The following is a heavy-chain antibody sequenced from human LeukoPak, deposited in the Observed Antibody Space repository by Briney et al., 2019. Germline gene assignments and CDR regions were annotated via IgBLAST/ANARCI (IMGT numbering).Heavy chain of an antibody. CDR3: ARVRRHYYDSSGYYFPPPDAFDI. CDR2: INHSGST. V-gene: IGHV4-34*01. Sequence: SETLSLTCAVYGGSFSGYYWSWIRQPPGKGLEWIGEINHSGSTNYNPSLKSRVTISVDTSKNQFSLKLSSVTAADTAVYYCARVRRHYYDSSGYYFPPPDAFDIWGRGTMVTVSS. J-gene: IGHJ3*02. D-gene: IGHD3-22*01. CDR1: GGSFSGYY.